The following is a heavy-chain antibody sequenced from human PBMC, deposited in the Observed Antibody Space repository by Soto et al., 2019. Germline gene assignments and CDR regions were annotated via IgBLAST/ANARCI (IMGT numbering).Heavy chain of an antibody. CDR2: ISYDGSNK. Sequence: GGSLRLSCAASGFTFSSYAMHWVRQAPGKGLEWVAVISYDGSNKYYADSVKGRFTISRDNSKNTLYLQMNSLRAEDTAVYYCARDRLRYFDYWGQGTLVTVSS. D-gene: IGHD3-16*01. V-gene: IGHV3-30-3*01. CDR1: GFTFSSYA. CDR3: ARDRLRYFDY. J-gene: IGHJ4*02.